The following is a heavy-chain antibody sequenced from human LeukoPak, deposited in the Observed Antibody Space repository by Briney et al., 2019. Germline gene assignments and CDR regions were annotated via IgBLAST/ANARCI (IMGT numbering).Heavy chain of an antibody. CDR3: ARENSYGFDY. J-gene: IGHJ4*02. CDR2: ISSSSSHI. Sequence: GGSLRLSCAASGFTFSSYSMNWVRQAPGKGLEWVSSISSSSSHIYYADSVKGRFTISRDNAKNSLYLQMNSLRAEDTAVYYCARENSYGFDYWGQGTLVTVSS. CDR1: GFTFSSYS. D-gene: IGHD5-18*01. V-gene: IGHV3-21*01.